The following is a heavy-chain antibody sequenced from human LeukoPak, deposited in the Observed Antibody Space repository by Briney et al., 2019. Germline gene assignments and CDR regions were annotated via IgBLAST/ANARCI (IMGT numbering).Heavy chain of an antibody. V-gene: IGHV6-1*01. CDR1: GDSVPSNSAS. CDR3: ARAGGYCGRISCPYYFDY. CDR2: TYYRSKWYN. D-gene: IGHD2-15*01. Sequence: SQTLSLTCAISGDSVPSNSASWNWIRQSPSRGLEWLGRTYYRSKWYNDYAVSVKSRININPDTAKNQFSLQLNSVTPEDAAVYYCARAGGYCGRISCPYYFDYWGQGSLVAVSS. J-gene: IGHJ4*02.